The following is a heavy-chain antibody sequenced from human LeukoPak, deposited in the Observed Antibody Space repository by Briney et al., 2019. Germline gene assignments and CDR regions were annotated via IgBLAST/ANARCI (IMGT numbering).Heavy chain of an antibody. CDR1: GYTFSSYG. V-gene: IGHV3-33*01. D-gene: IGHD6-19*01. Sequence: QPGGSLRLSCAASGYTFSSYGMHWVRQAPGKGLEGVAVIWCDGSNKYYADSVKGRFTISRDNSKNTLYLQMNSLRAEDTAVYYCARDHSSGWYSDYFDYWGQGTLVTVSS. CDR3: ARDHSSGWYSDYFDY. J-gene: IGHJ4*02. CDR2: IWCDGSNK.